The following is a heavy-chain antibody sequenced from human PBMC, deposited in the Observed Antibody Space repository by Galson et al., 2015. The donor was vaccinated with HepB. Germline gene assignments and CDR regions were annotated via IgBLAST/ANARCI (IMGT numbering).Heavy chain of an antibody. D-gene: IGHD5-24*01. J-gene: IGHJ4*02. V-gene: IGHV3-48*04. CDR2: ISSSSSTI. Sequence: SLRLSCAASGFTFSSYSMNWVRQAPGKGLEWVSYISSSSSTIYYADSVKGRFTISRDNAKNSLYLQMNSLRAEDTAVYYCARDVGRWLQSGVDYWGQGTLVTVSS. CDR1: GFTFSSYS. CDR3: ARDVGRWLQSGVDY.